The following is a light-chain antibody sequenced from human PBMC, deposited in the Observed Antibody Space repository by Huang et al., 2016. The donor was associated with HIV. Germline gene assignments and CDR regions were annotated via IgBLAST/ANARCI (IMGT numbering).Light chain of an antibody. J-gene: IGKJ1*01. CDR1: QDISNS. CDR3: QQYYSTPTWT. V-gene: IGKV1-NL1*01. Sequence: DIQMTQSPFSLSASVGDRVTITCRASQDISNSLAWYQQKPGKAPKLLVYAAARLESGVPTRFGGSGSGTDYTLTISSLQPEDFATYYCQQYYSTPTWTFGQGTKVEIK. CDR2: AAA.